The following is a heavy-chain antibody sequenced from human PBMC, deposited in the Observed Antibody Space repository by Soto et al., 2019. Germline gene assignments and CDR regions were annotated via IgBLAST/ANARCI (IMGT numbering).Heavy chain of an antibody. J-gene: IGHJ4*02. D-gene: IGHD6-19*01. CDR1: GVSIGSNYY. CDR2: LSHIGRV. CDR3: ARSLGWYAINY. Sequence: QVLLQESGPGLVQPSGTLSLSCVVSGVSIGSNYYWGWVRHPPGRGLEWLGDLSHIGRVNYNPSLKSRVTKSMDKSQTQFSLKLNSVTAADTAVYYCARSLGWYAINYWGQGTLVIVSS. V-gene: IGHV4-4*02.